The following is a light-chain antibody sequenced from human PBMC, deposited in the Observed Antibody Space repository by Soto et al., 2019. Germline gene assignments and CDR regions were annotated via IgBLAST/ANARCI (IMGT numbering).Light chain of an antibody. CDR1: SGSIASNY. CDR3: QSYDSSIVV. CDR2: EDN. Sequence: NFMLTQPHSVSESPGKTVTISWTRSSGSIASNYVQWYQQRPGSAPTTVIYEDNQRPSGVPDRFSGSIDSSSNSASLTISGVKTEDEADYYCQSYDSSIVVFGGGTKLTVL. J-gene: IGLJ2*01. V-gene: IGLV6-57*03.